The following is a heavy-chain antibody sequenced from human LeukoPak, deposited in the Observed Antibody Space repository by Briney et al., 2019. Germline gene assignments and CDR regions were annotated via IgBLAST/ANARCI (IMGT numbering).Heavy chain of an antibody. CDR2: IYVAGGYI. V-gene: IGHV3-21*01. D-gene: IGHD5-18*01. J-gene: IGHJ4*02. CDR3: AREVTTIGNFES. Sequence: GESLRLSCATSGFTFSRLSMRWVRQSPGKGLEWVASIYVAGGYINSPDSVKARVTISRENAKTPVYLQIRSLRAEDTAVYYCAREVTTIGNFESWGQGTLFTVSS. CDR1: GFTFSRLS.